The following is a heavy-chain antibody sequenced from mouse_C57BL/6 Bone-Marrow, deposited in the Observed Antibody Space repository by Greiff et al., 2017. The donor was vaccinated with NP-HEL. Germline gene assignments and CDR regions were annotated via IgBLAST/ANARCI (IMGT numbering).Heavy chain of an antibody. Sequence: EVQVVESGGGLVKPGGSLKLSCAASGFTFSSYAMSWVRQTPEKRLEWVATISDGGSYTYYPDNVKGRFTISRDNAKNNLYLQMSHLKSEDTAMYYCARDPTVVATSGNYAMDYWGQGTSVTVSS. J-gene: IGHJ4*01. CDR3: ARDPTVVATSGNYAMDY. CDR1: GFTFSSYA. V-gene: IGHV5-4*01. D-gene: IGHD1-1*01. CDR2: ISDGGSYT.